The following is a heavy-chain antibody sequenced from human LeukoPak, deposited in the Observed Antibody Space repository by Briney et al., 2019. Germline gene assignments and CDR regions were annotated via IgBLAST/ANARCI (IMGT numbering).Heavy chain of an antibody. D-gene: IGHD6-19*01. CDR2: IYYSGST. V-gene: IGHV4-39*01. CDR1: GGSISSSSYY. J-gene: IGHJ4*02. Sequence: SETLSLTCTVSGGSISSSSYYWGWIRQPPGKGLEWIGSIYYSGSTYYNPTLKSRVTISVDTSKNQFSLKLSPVTAADTAVYYCARLAEYSSGWYGGSRSYYFDYWGQGTLVTVSS. CDR3: ARLAEYSSGWYGGSRSYYFDY.